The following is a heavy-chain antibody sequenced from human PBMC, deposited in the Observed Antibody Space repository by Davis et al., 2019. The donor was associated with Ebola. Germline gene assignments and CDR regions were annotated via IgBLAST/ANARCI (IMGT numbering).Heavy chain of an antibody. Sequence: ASVKVSCKASGYSFGRYGISWVRQAPGQGLEWMGWISGYHGDRVYAQRLQGRVTMTTDTSTSTAYMGLSSLRSDDTAIYYCARDGAEALVVPAAPDYWGQGTLVTVSS. V-gene: IGHV1-18*01. CDR1: GYSFGRYG. CDR3: ARDGAEALVVPAAPDY. J-gene: IGHJ4*02. D-gene: IGHD2-2*01. CDR2: ISGYHGDR.